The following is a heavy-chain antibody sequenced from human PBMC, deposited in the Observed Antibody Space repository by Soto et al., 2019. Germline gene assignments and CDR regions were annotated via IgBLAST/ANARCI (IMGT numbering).Heavy chain of an antibody. CDR3: ARSYGSGSYPGY. V-gene: IGHV4-30-2*01. CDR2: IYHSGST. CDR1: GGSISSGGYS. J-gene: IGHJ4*02. D-gene: IGHD3-10*01. Sequence: PSETLSLTCAVSGGSISSGGYSWSWIRQPPGKGLEWIGYIYHSGSTYYNPSLKSRVTISVDRSKNQFSLKLSSVTAADTAVYYCARSYGSGSYPGYWGREPWSPSPQ.